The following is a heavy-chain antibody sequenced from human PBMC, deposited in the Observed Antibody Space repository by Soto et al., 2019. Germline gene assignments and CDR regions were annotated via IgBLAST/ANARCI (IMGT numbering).Heavy chain of an antibody. Sequence: QMQLVESGGGVVQPGRPLRLSCAATGFTFSCYPMHWVRQAPGKGLEWVAVISFDGSNKYYADSVKGRFTISKDNSKNTLYLQMKSLRGEDTAVYYCARLPGALVAVLYIYHRDGREPMSDVDVRGQGTTVTVSS. CDR3: ARLPGALVAVLYIYHRDGREPMSDVDV. CDR2: ISFDGSNK. CDR1: GFTFSCYP. D-gene: IGHD6-19*01. J-gene: IGHJ6*02. V-gene: IGHV3-30-3*01.